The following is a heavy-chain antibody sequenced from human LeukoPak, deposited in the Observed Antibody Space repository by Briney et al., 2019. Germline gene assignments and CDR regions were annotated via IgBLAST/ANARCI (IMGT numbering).Heavy chain of an antibody. J-gene: IGHJ4*02. CDR2: ISWNSGSI. CDR3: AKERSGYLTDYFDC. D-gene: IGHD5-12*01. V-gene: IGHV3-9*03. Sequence: GGSLRLSCAASGFTFDDYAMHWVRQAPGEGLEGVSGISWNSGSIGYADSVKGRFTISRDNAKDSLYLQMNSLRAEDMALYYCAKERSGYLTDYFDCWGQGTLVTVSS. CDR1: GFTFDDYA.